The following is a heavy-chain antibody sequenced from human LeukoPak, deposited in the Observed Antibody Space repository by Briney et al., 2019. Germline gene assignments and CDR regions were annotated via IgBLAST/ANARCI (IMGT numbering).Heavy chain of an antibody. CDR3: GKTTAGYSSGQKPAWPVDY. Sequence: GGSLRLSCEASGFTFGSFAMYWVRQAPGKGLEWIAGIFGSGGSPHYADSVKGRFTISRDNSKNTVYLQINSLRAEDTAVYYCGKTTAGYSSGQKPAWPVDYWGQGTLVTLSS. CDR1: GFTFGSFA. V-gene: IGHV3-23*01. J-gene: IGHJ4*02. D-gene: IGHD5-18*01. CDR2: IFGSGGSP.